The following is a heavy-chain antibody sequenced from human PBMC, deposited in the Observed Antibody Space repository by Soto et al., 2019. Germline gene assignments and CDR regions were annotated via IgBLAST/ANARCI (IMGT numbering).Heavy chain of an antibody. Sequence: GGSLRLSCAASGFTFSSYAMSWVRQAPGKGLEWVSAISGSGGSTYYADSVKGRFTISRDNSKNTLYLQMNSLRAEDTAVYYCARSTPLDYYGSGSYFVYWGQGTLVTVSS. CDR3: ARSTPLDYYGSGSYFVY. J-gene: IGHJ4*02. V-gene: IGHV3-23*01. D-gene: IGHD3-10*01. CDR2: ISGSGGST. CDR1: GFTFSSYA.